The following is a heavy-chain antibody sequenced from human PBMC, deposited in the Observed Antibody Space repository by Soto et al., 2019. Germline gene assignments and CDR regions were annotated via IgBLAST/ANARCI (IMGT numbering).Heavy chain of an antibody. D-gene: IGHD6-13*01. CDR1: GGSISSSNW. CDR2: IYHSGST. CDR3: ARDGDRYSSSWYYSYFDY. J-gene: IGHJ4*02. V-gene: IGHV4-4*02. Sequence: QVQLQESGPGLVKPSGTLSLTCAVSGGSISSSNWWSWVRQPPGKGLEWIGEIYHSGSTNYNPSLKSRVTISVDKSKNQFSLKLSSVTAADTAVYYCARDGDRYSSSWYYSYFDYWGQGTLVTVSS.